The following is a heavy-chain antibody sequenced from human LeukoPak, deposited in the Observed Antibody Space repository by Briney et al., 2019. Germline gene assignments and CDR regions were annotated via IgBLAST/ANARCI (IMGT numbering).Heavy chain of an antibody. V-gene: IGHV4-4*02. D-gene: IGHD1-26*01. CDR1: GDSISSALW. CDR3: TTSSGWYSLNY. CDR2: ISHDGST. J-gene: IGHJ4*02. Sequence: SETLSLTCAVSGDSISSALWWNWVRQPPGKGLDWIGEISHDGSTKYNPSLKNRVTISKDNSKNQFSLKLNSVTVADTAVYYCTTSSGWYSLNYWGQGTLVTVSS.